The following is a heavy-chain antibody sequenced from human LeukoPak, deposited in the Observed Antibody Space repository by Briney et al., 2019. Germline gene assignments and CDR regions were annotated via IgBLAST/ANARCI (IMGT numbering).Heavy chain of an antibody. CDR1: GYSFNTYW. D-gene: IGHD5-24*01. Sequence: GESLKISCKGSGYSFNTYWIGWVRQMPGKDLEWMGIIYPGDSDTKYSPSFQGQVTISADKSIRTAYLQWSSLKASDTAMYYCARQITRDAWNWFDPWGQGTLVTVSS. CDR3: ARQITRDAWNWFDP. V-gene: IGHV5-51*01. J-gene: IGHJ5*02. CDR2: IYPGDSDT.